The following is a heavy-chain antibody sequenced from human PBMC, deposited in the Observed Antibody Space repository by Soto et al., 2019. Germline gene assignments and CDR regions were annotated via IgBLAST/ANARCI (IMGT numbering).Heavy chain of an antibody. Sequence: GASVKVSCKASGYTFTSYDINWVRQATGQGLEWMGWMNPNSGNTGYAQKLQGRVTMTTDTSTSTAYMELRSLRSDDTAVYYCARAPFSIAVAGGDAFDIWGQGTMVTVSS. D-gene: IGHD6-19*01. J-gene: IGHJ3*02. CDR1: GYTFTSYD. CDR2: MNPNSGNT. CDR3: ARAPFSIAVAGGDAFDI. V-gene: IGHV1-8*01.